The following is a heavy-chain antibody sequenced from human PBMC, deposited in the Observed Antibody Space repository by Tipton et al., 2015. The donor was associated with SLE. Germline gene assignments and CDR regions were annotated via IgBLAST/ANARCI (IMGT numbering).Heavy chain of an antibody. CDR2: ISGSDGST. CDR1: RFTFSTYG. J-gene: IGHJ5*02. D-gene: IGHD2-2*01. V-gene: IGHV3-23*01. Sequence: GSLRLSCAASRFTFSTYGMRWVRQYPEKGLEWVSSISGSDGSTYYADSVKGRFTISRDNSKNTLYLQLNSLTVEDTAVYYCARMGLEVPGAYNWFDPRGQGTLVTVSS. CDR3: ARMGLEVPGAYNWFDP.